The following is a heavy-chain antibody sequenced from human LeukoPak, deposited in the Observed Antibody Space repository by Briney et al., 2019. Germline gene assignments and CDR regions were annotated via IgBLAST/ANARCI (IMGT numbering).Heavy chain of an antibody. CDR3: VRSGAECSDY. CDR2: MNPNSGKT. J-gene: IGHJ4*02. D-gene: IGHD1-26*01. V-gene: IGHV1-8*01. Sequence: GASVKVSCKASGYTFTSHDINWVRQTAGQGLEWMGYMNPNSGKTAYAQKFQGRVTMTRYTSISTAYMELSSLGSEDTAVYYCVRSGAECSDYWGQGTLATVSS. CDR1: GYTFTSHD.